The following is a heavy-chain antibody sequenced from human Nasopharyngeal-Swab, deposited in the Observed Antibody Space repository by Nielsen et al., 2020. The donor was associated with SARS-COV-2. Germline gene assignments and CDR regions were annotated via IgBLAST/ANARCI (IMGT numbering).Heavy chain of an antibody. D-gene: IGHD3-22*01. Sequence: ASVKVSCKASGYTFTSYDINWVRQAPGQGLEWMGWINTNTGNPAYAQDFTGRFVFSLDTSVNTAYLQISSLKAEDTAVYYCARGGYYYDSSGYSLFYFDYWGQGSLVTVSS. J-gene: IGHJ4*02. CDR3: ARGGYYYDSSGYSLFYFDY. CDR2: INTNTGNP. V-gene: IGHV7-4-1*02. CDR1: GYTFTSYD.